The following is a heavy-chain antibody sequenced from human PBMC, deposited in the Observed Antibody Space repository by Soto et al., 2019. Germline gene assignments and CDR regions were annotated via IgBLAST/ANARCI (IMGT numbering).Heavy chain of an antibody. CDR2: ITDSGGRT. Sequence: GGSMRLSCAASGFTFASHAMNWVRQAPGKGLQWVSTITDSGGRTYYADSVKGRFTISRDNSKNTLSLQMKNLRAEDTAIYYRAKDVGSSSPNWFDRWRTGTLVTVYS. V-gene: IGHV3-23*01. CDR1: GFTFASHA. J-gene: IGHJ5*02. CDR3: AKDVGSSSPNWFDR. D-gene: IGHD6-6*01.